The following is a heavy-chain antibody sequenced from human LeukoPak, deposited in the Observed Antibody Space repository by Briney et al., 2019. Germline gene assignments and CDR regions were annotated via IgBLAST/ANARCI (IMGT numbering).Heavy chain of an antibody. CDR1: GFTFSSYA. CDR3: AIYSSSPLDY. J-gene: IGHJ4*02. D-gene: IGHD6-6*01. CDR2: ISGSGGST. V-gene: IGHV3-23*01. Sequence: PGGSLRLSCAASGFTFSSYAMSWVRQAPGKGLEWVSAISGSGGSTYYADSVKGRFTISRDNSKNTLYLQMNGLRAEDTAVYYCAIYSSSPLDYWGQGTLVTVSS.